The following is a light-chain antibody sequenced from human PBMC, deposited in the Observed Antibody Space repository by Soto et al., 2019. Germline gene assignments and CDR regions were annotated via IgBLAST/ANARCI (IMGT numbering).Light chain of an antibody. J-gene: IGKJ1*01. Sequence: ESVLTQSPGTLSLSPGERATLSCRASQSVSSSYLAWYQQKPGQAPRPLIYGASSRAIGIPDRFSGSGSGPAFPLTISRPEPEDFAVYYCQQYGSAPWTFGQGTKVAIK. CDR2: GAS. V-gene: IGKV3-20*01. CDR3: QQYGSAPWT. CDR1: QSVSSSY.